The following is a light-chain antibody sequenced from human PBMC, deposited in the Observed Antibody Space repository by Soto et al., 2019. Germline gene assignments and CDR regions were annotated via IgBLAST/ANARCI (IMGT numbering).Light chain of an antibody. Sequence: QSVLTQPASVSGSPGQSITISCTGTSSDIGGYEYVSWYQQHPGKAPKLIIYDVSEWPSGVANRFSGSKSGYTASLSISGLQPEDEADYYCSSYTSSSTLVFGGGTKLTVL. V-gene: IGLV2-14*03. CDR3: SSYTSSSTLV. J-gene: IGLJ2*01. CDR2: DVS. CDR1: SSDIGGYEY.